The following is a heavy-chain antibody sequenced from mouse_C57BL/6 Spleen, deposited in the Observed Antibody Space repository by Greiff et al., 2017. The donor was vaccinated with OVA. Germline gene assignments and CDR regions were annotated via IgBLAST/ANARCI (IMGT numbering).Heavy chain of an antibody. CDR1: GYSITSGYY. CDR2: ISYDGSN. V-gene: IGHV3-6*01. CDR3: ARAPGGSPMDY. D-gene: IGHD3-1*01. J-gene: IGHJ4*01. Sequence: DVKLQESGPGLVKPSQSLSLTCSVTGYSITSGYYWNWIRQFPGNKLEWMGYISYDGSNNYNPSLKNRISITRDTSKNQFFLKLNSVTTEDTATYYCARAPGGSPMDYWGQGTSVTVSS.